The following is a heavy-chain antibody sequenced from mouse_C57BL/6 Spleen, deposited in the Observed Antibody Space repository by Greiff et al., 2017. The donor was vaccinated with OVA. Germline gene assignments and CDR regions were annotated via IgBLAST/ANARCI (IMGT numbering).Heavy chain of an antibody. CDR3: ARPYGKDAMDY. J-gene: IGHJ4*01. D-gene: IGHD2-10*02. V-gene: IGHV1-82*01. CDR1: GYAFSSSW. CDR2: IYPGDGDT. Sequence: VKLQESGPELVKPGASVKISCKASGYAFSSSWMHWVKQRPGKGLEWIGRIYPGDGDTNYNGKFKGKATLTADKSSSTAYMQLSSLTSEDSAVYFCARPYGKDAMDYWGQGTSVTVSA.